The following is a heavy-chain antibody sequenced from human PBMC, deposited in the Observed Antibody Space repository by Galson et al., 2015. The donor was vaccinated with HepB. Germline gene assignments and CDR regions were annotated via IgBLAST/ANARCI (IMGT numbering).Heavy chain of an antibody. Sequence: SVKVSCKASGYTFSNYGLSWVRQAPGQGLEWMGWITTHSDSTNYAQKFQDRVTMTTDTSTSTGYMELRSLRSDDTAVYYCAREATGYFDHWGQGTLVTVSS. V-gene: IGHV1-18*04. CDR2: ITTHSDST. J-gene: IGHJ4*02. CDR3: AREATGYFDH. CDR1: GYTFSNYG. D-gene: IGHD5-24*01.